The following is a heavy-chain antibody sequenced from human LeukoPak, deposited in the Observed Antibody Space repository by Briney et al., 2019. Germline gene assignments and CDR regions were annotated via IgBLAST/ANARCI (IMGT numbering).Heavy chain of an antibody. D-gene: IGHD3-10*01. CDR2: IKNKPDGGTS. V-gene: IGHV3-15*01. Sequence: GGSLRLSCAASGFTFSHAWMSWVRPAPGKGLELVARIKNKPDGGTSDYTAPVKGRFTISRDDSKSTLYLQMNSLKTEDTAVYYCTVVNYGSGSYPLGSWGQGTLVTVSS. J-gene: IGHJ5*02. CDR3: TVVNYGSGSYPLGS. CDR1: GFTFSHAW.